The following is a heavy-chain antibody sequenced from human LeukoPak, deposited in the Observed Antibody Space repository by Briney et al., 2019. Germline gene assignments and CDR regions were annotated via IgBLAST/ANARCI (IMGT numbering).Heavy chain of an antibody. D-gene: IGHD3-10*01. CDR1: GFTFSSYS. CDR2: ISGSGGST. V-gene: IGHV3-23*01. CDR3: AKDSMVRGVSWAFDI. J-gene: IGHJ3*02. Sequence: PGGSLRLSCAASGFTFSSYSMNWVRQAPGKGLEWVSAISGSGGSTYYTDSVKGRFTISRENSKNTLYLQMNSLRAEDTAVYYCAKDSMVRGVSWAFDIWGQGTMVTVSS.